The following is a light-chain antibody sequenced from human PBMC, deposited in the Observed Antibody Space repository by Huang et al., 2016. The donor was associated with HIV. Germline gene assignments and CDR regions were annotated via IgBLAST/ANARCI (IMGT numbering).Light chain of an antibody. CDR2: GAS. CDR3: QQYGSSPIT. CDR1: QSISSNY. V-gene: IGKV3-20*01. Sequence: EIVLTQSPGTLSLSPGERATLSCRASQSISSNYLAGYQQKPGQAPRLLIYGASSRATGIPDRFSGSGSGTDFTLTISRLEPEDFAVYYCQQYGSSPITFGQGTRLEIK. J-gene: IGKJ5*01.